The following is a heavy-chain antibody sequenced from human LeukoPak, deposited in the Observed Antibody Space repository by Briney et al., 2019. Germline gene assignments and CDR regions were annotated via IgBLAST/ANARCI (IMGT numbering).Heavy chain of an antibody. CDR1: GGTFSSYT. CDR3: RFEYSSPSGLFDY. Sequence: SVKVSCKASGGTFSSYTISWVRQAPGQGLEWMGRIIPILGIANYAQKFQGRVTITADKSTSTAYMELSSLRSEDTAVYYCRFEYSSPSGLFDYWGQGTLVTVSS. D-gene: IGHD6-6*01. V-gene: IGHV1-69*02. CDR2: IIPILGIA. J-gene: IGHJ4*02.